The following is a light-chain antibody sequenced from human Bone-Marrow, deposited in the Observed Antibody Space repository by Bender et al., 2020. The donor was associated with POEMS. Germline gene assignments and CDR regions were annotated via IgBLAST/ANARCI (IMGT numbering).Light chain of an antibody. CDR1: SNDVGGWNL. Sequence: QSALTQPASVSGSPGQSITISCTGTSNDVGGWNLVSWYQQYPGKAPKVIIYDDTKRPSGVSNRFSASKSDNTASLTISGLQAEDEADYYCCSYAGSSTWLFGGGTKLTVL. J-gene: IGLJ3*02. V-gene: IGLV2-23*01. CDR2: DDT. CDR3: CSYAGSSTWL.